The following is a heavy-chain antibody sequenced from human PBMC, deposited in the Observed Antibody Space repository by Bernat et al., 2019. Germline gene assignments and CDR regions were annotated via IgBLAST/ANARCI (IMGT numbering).Heavy chain of an antibody. CDR1: GGSISSSY. Sequence: QVQLQESGPGLVKPSETLSLTCTVSGGSISSSYWSWIRQTPGKGLEWLGYIYYIGSTNYNPSLKSRVTISVDTSKNQFSLKLSSVTAADTAVYYCARSSGRTNWFGPWGQGTLVTVSS. CDR3: ARSSGRTNWFGP. V-gene: IGHV4-59*08. J-gene: IGHJ5*02. D-gene: IGHD3-10*01. CDR2: IYYIGST.